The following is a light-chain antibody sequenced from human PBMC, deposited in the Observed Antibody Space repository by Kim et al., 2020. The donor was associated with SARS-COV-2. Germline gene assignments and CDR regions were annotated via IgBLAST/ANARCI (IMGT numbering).Light chain of an antibody. Sequence: KVALSCSGSSSNIGNDYVSWYQQLPGRAPKLRIYENNKRPSAIPDRFSGSKSGTSATLGITGLQTGDEADYYCGAWDSDLTEVVFGGGTQLTVL. CDR1: SSNIGNDY. J-gene: IGLJ2*01. CDR2: ENN. V-gene: IGLV1-51*01. CDR3: GAWDSDLTEVV.